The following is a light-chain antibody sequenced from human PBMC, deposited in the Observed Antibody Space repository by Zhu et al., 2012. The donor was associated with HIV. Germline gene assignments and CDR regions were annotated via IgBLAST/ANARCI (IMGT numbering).Light chain of an antibody. CDR2: AAS. J-gene: IGKJ1*01. V-gene: IGKV1-27*01. CDR1: QGISNY. Sequence: DIQMTQSPSSLSASVGDRVTITCRASQGISNYLAWYQQKPGKVPKLLIYAASTLQSGVPPRFSGSGSGTDFTLTISSLQPEDFATYYCQQTYNSRTFGQGTKVEIK. CDR3: QQTYNSRT.